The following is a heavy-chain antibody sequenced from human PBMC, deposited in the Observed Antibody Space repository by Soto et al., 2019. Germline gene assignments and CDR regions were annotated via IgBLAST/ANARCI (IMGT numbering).Heavy chain of an antibody. J-gene: IGHJ4*02. CDR3: AKAGYPPNFDNSGYPRTLYS. CDR1: GFTVSSNW. V-gene: IGHV3-7*05. CDR2: IRQDGSEK. Sequence: GSLRLSCVGSGFTVSSNWMTWVRQAPGKGLEWVGNIRQDGSEKNYVDSVKGRFTISRDNAKNSLYLQMNSLRAEDTAFYFCAKAGYPPNFDNSGYPRTLYSWGQGTLVTVSS. D-gene: IGHD3-22*01.